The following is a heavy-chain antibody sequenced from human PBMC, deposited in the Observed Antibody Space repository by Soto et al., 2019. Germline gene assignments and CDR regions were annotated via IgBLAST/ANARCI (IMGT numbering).Heavy chain of an antibody. D-gene: IGHD6-19*01. Sequence: PSETLSLTCSVSGGSISSSNWWRWVRQPPGKGLEWIGEIYHSGSTNYNPSLKSRVTISVDKSKNQFSLKLSSVTAADTAVYYCARDWGRLVSHYYYGMDVWGQGTTVTVSS. CDR2: IYHSGST. V-gene: IGHV4-4*02. CDR3: ARDWGRLVSHYYYGMDV. J-gene: IGHJ6*02. CDR1: GGSISSSNW.